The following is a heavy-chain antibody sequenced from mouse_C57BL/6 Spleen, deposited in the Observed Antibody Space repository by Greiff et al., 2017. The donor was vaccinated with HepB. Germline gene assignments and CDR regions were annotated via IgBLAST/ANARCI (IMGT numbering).Heavy chain of an antibody. CDR1: GYTFTSYW. V-gene: IGHV1-5*01. J-gene: IGHJ2*01. Sequence: VHVKQSGTVLARPGASVKMSCKTSGYTFTSYWMHWVKQRPGQGLEWIGAIYPGNSDTSYNQKFKGKAKLTAATSASTAYMELSSLTNEDSAVYYCTRGGDGYSFFDYWGQGTTLTVSS. CDR2: IYPGNSDT. D-gene: IGHD2-3*01. CDR3: TRGGDGYSFFDY.